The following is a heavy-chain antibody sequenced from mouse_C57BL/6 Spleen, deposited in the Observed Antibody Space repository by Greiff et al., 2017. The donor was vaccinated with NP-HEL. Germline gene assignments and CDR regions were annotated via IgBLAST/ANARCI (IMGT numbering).Heavy chain of an antibody. V-gene: IGHV1-82*01. CDR3: ARCTTVVDYAMDY. J-gene: IGHJ4*01. Sequence: LVESGPELVKPGASVKISCKASGYAFSSSWMNWVKQRPGKGLEWIGRIYPGDGDTNYTGKFKGKATLTADKSSSTAYMQLSSLTSEDSAVYFCARCTTVVDYAMDYWGQGTSVTVSS. D-gene: IGHD1-1*01. CDR1: GYAFSSSW. CDR2: IYPGDGDT.